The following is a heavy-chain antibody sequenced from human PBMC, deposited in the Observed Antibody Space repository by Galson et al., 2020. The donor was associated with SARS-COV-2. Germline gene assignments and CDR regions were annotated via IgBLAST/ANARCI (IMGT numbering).Heavy chain of an antibody. J-gene: IGHJ6*03. CDR3: ARVHAYLVYYYYYMDV. CDR1: GYTFTSYG. D-gene: IGHD2-8*02. CDR2: ISAYNGNT. V-gene: IGHV1-18*01. Sequence: ASVKVSCKASGYTFTSYGISWVRQAPGQGLEWMGWISAYNGNTNYAQKLQGRVTMTTDTSTSTAYMELRSLRSDDTAVYYCARVHAYLVYYYYYMDVWGKGTTVTVSS.